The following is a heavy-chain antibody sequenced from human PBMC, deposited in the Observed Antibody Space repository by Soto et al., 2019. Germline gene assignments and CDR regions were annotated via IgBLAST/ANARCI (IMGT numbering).Heavy chain of an antibody. Sequence: SETLSLTCTVSGDSISSSSYYWAWVRQPPGKGLEWIGSTYYSGVTYYNPSLKSRVSISVASSKKQFSLILSSVTAADTALYYCARQATARYADYYFDYWGQGTLVTVSS. CDR2: TYYSGVT. CDR3: ARQATARYADYYFDY. V-gene: IGHV4-39*01. D-gene: IGHD4-17*01. CDR1: GDSISSSSYY. J-gene: IGHJ4*02.